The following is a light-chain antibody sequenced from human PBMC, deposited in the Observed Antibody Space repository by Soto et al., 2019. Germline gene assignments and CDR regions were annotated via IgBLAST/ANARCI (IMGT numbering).Light chain of an antibody. V-gene: IGKV1-39*01. J-gene: IGKJ4*01. CDR2: GAS. CDR3: QQSYSTPLT. CDR1: QSIGNY. Sequence: DIQMTQSPSSLSASVGDRVTITCRASQSIGNYLNWYQHKPGKAPKLLIYGASSLHSGVPSSFSGSGSGTDFTLMISSLQTEDFATYYCQQSYSTPLTFGGGTNVEIK.